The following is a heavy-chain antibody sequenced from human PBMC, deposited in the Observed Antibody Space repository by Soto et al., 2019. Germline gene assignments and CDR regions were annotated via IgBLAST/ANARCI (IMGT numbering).Heavy chain of an antibody. CDR3: ARDRDGSYSFDY. V-gene: IGHV1-69*13. CDR1: GGTFSSYA. Sequence: GASVKVSCKASGGTFSSYAISWVRQAPGQGLEWMGGIIPIFGTANYAQKFQGRVTITADESTSTAYMELSSLRSEDTAVYYCARDRDGSYSFDYWGQGTLVTVSS. D-gene: IGHD1-26*01. J-gene: IGHJ4*02. CDR2: IIPIFGTA.